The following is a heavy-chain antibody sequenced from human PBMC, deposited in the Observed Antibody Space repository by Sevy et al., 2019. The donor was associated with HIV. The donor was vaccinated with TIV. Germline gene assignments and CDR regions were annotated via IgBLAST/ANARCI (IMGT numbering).Heavy chain of an antibody. CDR3: ARKRLGYCSSTSCYTWGYYYYYMDV. Sequence: GGSLRLSCAASGFTFSSYWMSWVRQAPGKGLEWVANIKQDGSEKYYVDSVKGRFTISRDNAKNSLYLQMNSPRAEDTAGYYCARKRLGYCSSTSCYTWGYYYYYMDVWGKGTTVTVSS. V-gene: IGHV3-7*01. CDR2: IKQDGSEK. D-gene: IGHD2-2*02. J-gene: IGHJ6*03. CDR1: GFTFSSYW.